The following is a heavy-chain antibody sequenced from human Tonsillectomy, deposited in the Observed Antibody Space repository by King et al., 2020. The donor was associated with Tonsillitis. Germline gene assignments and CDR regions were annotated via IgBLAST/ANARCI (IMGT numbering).Heavy chain of an antibody. CDR1: GGSISSYF. D-gene: IGHD6-13*01. Sequence: VQLQESGPGLVKPSETLSLTCSVSGGSISSYFCHWIRQPPGKRLEWIGYIDYRGSTNYNPSLKSRLTISVDTSSNQFSLQRSSATAADTAVYYCARGVAAAVKFWGQGTLVTVSS. V-gene: IGHV4-59*01. CDR3: ARGVAAAVKF. CDR2: IDYRGST. J-gene: IGHJ4*02.